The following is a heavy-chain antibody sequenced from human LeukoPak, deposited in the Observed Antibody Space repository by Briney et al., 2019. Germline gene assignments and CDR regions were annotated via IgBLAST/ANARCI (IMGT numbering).Heavy chain of an antibody. Sequence: PGGSLRLSCAASGFTFSSYAMSWVRQAPGKGLEWVSAISGSGGSTYYADSVKGRFTVSGDNSKNTLYLQMNSLRAEDTAVYYCANGALGYCSGGSCYGGSVWGQGTLVTVSS. V-gene: IGHV3-23*01. J-gene: IGHJ4*02. CDR3: ANGALGYCSGGSCYGGSV. CDR1: GFTFSSYA. D-gene: IGHD2-15*01. CDR2: ISGSGGST.